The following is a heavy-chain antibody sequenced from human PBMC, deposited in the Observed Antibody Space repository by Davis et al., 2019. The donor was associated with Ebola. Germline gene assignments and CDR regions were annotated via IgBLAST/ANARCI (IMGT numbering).Heavy chain of an antibody. Sequence: PGGSLRLSCAASGFTFSSYAMHWVRQAPGKGLEWVAVISYDGSNKYYADSVKGRFTISRDNSKNTLYLQMNSLRAEDTAVYYCAWGSGWYRELGYWGQGTLVTVSS. V-gene: IGHV3-30-3*01. D-gene: IGHD6-19*01. CDR3: AWGSGWYRELGY. CDR2: ISYDGSNK. J-gene: IGHJ4*02. CDR1: GFTFSSYA.